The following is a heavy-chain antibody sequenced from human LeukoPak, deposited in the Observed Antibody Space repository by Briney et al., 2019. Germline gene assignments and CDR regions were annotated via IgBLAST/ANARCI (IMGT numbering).Heavy chain of an antibody. CDR3: AKGPNVCLTPLALDI. D-gene: IGHD3-16*01. Sequence: WGSLRLSGAGSGFTCSTYAVSWVRQAPGQGLEWVSGISGSGSSTYYAASVKGRFTISRDNSKNTLYVQMNSLRAEDTAVYYCAKGPNVCLTPLALDIWGQGAKLTVSS. CDR2: ISGSGSST. CDR1: GFTCSTYA. V-gene: IGHV3-23*01. J-gene: IGHJ3*02.